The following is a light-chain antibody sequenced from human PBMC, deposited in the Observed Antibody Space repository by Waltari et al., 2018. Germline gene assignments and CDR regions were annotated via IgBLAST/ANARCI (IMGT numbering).Light chain of an antibody. CDR2: DAS. V-gene: IGKV1-33*01. J-gene: IGKJ3*01. CDR1: QDISNY. CDR3: QQYDNLPV. Sequence: SVSASVGDRVTITCQASQDISNYLNWYQQKPGKAPKLLIYDASNLETGVPSRFSGSGSGTDFTFTISSLQPEDIATYYCQQYDNLPVFGPGTKVDIK.